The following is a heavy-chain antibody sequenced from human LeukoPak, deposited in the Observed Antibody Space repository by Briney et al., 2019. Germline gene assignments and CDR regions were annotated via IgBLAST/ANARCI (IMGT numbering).Heavy chain of an antibody. V-gene: IGHV3-7*01. Sequence: GGSLRLSCAASGFTFSTYWMSLVRQAPGKGLEWVANIKQDGSEKYYVDSVKGRFTISRDNAKNSLYLQMNSLRAEDTAVYYCARDRQTGHFDYWGQGTLVTVSS. CDR3: ARDRQTGHFDY. CDR1: GFTFSTYW. J-gene: IGHJ4*02. D-gene: IGHD1-1*01. CDR2: IKQDGSEK.